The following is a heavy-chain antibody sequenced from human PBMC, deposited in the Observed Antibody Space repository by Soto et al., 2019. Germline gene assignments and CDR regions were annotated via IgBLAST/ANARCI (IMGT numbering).Heavy chain of an antibody. Sequence: EVQLLESGGGLVQPGGSLRLSCAASGFTFSTYAMNWVRQAPGKGLEWVSSISGSGVNTYYADSVKGRFAISRANSKNTLTLQMNSLRGEDTAVYYCAKIPPEEIYGYTLDYWGQGTLVTVSS. CDR2: ISGSGVNT. CDR3: AKIPPEEIYGYTLDY. CDR1: GFTFSTYA. J-gene: IGHJ4*02. V-gene: IGHV3-23*01. D-gene: IGHD5-18*01.